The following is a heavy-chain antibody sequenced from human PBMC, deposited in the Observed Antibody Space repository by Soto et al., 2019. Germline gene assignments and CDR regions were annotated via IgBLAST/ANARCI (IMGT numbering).Heavy chain of an antibody. J-gene: IGHJ5*02. CDR3: ASGSGYDFWRVYYGGWFDP. CDR1: GFTFSSYW. D-gene: IGHD3-3*01. CDR2: IKQDGSEK. V-gene: IGHV3-7*03. Sequence: EVQLVESGGGLVQPGGSLRLSCAASGFTFSSYWMSWVRQAPGKGLEWVANIKQDGSEKYYVDSVKGRFTISRDNAKNSLYLQMNSLRAEDTAVYYCASGSGYDFWRVYYGGWFDPWGQGTLVTVSS.